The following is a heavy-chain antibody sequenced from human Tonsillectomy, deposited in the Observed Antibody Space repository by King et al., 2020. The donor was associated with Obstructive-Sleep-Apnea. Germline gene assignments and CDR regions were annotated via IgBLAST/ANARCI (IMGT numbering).Heavy chain of an antibody. CDR2: IGTAGDX. D-gene: IGHD3-10*01. J-gene: IGHJ6*02. CDR1: GXTXSSXD. CDR3: ARGXDSGSYGXDX. V-gene: IGHV3-13*01. Sequence: VQLVESGGGLVQPGGSLRXSXAXSGXTXSSXDMXWXRQXTGXXXEWXSXIGTAGDXYYQGSVKGRFTISRENAKNSLYLQMNSLRAGDTAVYYCARGXDSGSYGXDXXGQXTTVTVSS.